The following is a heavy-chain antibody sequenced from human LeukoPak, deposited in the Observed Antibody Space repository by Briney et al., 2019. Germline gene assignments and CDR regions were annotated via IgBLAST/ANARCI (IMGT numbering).Heavy chain of an antibody. CDR2: ISSSGSTK. Sequence: GRSLRLSCAASGFTFSSYGMHWVRQAPGKGLEWDSYISSSGSTKYYADSVRGRFTISRGNAKNSLYLQMNSLRVEDTAVYYCARDQNWSPDWWGQGTLVTVSS. J-gene: IGHJ4*02. V-gene: IGHV3-48*04. CDR3: ARDQNWSPDW. CDR1: GFTFSSYG. D-gene: IGHD1-1*01.